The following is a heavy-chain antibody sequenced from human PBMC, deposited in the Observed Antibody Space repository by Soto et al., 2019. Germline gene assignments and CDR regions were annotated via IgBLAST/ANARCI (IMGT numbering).Heavy chain of an antibody. CDR2: INHSGST. J-gene: IGHJ4*02. Sequence: SETLSLTCAVYGGSFSGYYWSWIRQPPGKGLEWIGEINHSGSTNYNPSLKSRVTISVDTSKNQFSLKLSSVTAADTAGYYCAVVGGYQQMSNWGQEDVLTISS. V-gene: IGHV4-34*01. CDR3: AVVGGYQQMSN. D-gene: IGHD2-2*01. CDR1: GGSFSGYY.